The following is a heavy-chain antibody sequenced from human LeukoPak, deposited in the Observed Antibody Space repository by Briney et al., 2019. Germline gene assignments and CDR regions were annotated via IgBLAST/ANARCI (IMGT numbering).Heavy chain of an antibody. CDR1: GSSFITYW. CDR2: IYPGDSDT. D-gene: IGHD3-10*01. CDR3: ARSFGEYLSGAFDI. J-gene: IGHJ3*02. Sequence: GESLKISCAGSGSSFITYWISWVRQMPGKGLEWVGIIYPGDSDTRYSPSFQGQVTISADKSISTAYLQWRGLKASDTAIYYCARSFGEYLSGAFDIWGQGTMVTVSS. V-gene: IGHV5-51*01.